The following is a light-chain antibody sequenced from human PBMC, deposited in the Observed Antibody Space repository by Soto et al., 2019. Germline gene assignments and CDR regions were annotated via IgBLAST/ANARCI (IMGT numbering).Light chain of an antibody. Sequence: EIVLTQSPATLSLSPGERATLSCRASQSVSSYLAWYQQKPGQAPRLLIYDASNRATGIPARFSGSASGTDFTLTISSLEPEDFAVYYWQQRSNWPGKLTFGGGTKVEIK. CDR3: QQRSNWPGKLT. CDR2: DAS. CDR1: QSVSSY. V-gene: IGKV3-11*01. J-gene: IGKJ4*01.